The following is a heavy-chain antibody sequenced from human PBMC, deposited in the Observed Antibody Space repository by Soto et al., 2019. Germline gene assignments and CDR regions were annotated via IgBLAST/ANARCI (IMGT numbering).Heavy chain of an antibody. CDR1: GFTLSSYA. CDR2: ISVIGDHT. J-gene: IGHJ6*02. CDR3: ARDSKNRQEGMDV. D-gene: IGHD4-4*01. Sequence: PRLSCGASGFTLSSYAFNWVRQAPGKGLEWASSISVIGDHTFYADSVKGRFTISRDNAKNSLFLELTSLRADDTAVYFCARDSKNRQEGMDVCGQGTTVTVSS. V-gene: IGHV3-21*01.